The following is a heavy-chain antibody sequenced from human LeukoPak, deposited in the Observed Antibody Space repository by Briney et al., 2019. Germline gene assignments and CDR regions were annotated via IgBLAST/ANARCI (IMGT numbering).Heavy chain of an antibody. CDR2: ISGSGGST. D-gene: IGHD6-19*01. J-gene: IGHJ6*02. CDR3: AKARLAVADYYYGMDV. CDR1: GFTVSSNY. Sequence: PRGSLRLSCAASGFTVSSNYMSWVRQAPGKGLEWVSAISGSGGSTYYADSVKGRFTISRDNSRNTLYLQMNSLRAEDTAVYYCAKARLAVADYYYGMDVWGQGTTVTVSS. V-gene: IGHV3-23*01.